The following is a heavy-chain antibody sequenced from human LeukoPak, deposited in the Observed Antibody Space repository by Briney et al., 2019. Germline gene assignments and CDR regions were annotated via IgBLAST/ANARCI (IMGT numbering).Heavy chain of an antibody. D-gene: IGHD3/OR15-3a*01. CDR3: ARVLIFGLVLIPFDY. V-gene: IGHV4-39*01. J-gene: IGHJ4*02. Sequence: PSETLSLTCTVSGGSISSSSYYWGWIGQPPGKGLEWIGSIYYSGSTYYNPSLKSRVTISVDTSKNQFSLKLSSVTAADTAVYYCARVLIFGLVLIPFDYWGQGTLVTVSS. CDR2: IYYSGST. CDR1: GGSISSSSYY.